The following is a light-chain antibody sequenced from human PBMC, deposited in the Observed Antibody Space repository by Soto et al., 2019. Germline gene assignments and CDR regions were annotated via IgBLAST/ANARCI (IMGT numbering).Light chain of an antibody. J-gene: IGLJ1*01. CDR1: SSDVGGYNY. CDR3: SSYTGRSTRV. V-gene: IGLV2-8*01. Sequence: QSALTQPPSASGSPGQSVTISCTGTSSDVGGYNYVSWYQQHPGKAPKLMIYEVSKRPSGVPDRFSGSKSGNTASLTISGLQAEDEADYHCSSYTGRSTRVFGTGTKLTVL. CDR2: EVS.